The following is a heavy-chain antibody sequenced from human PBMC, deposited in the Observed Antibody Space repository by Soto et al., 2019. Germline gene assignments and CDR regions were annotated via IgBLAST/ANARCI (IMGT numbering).Heavy chain of an antibody. D-gene: IGHD3-10*01. CDR2: IYYSGST. CDR1: GGSISSGGYY. J-gene: IGHJ6*02. V-gene: IGHV4-31*03. Sequence: PSETLSLTCTVSGGSISSGGYYWSWIRQHPGKGLEWIGYIYYSGSTYYNPSLKSRVTISVDTSKNQFSLKLSSVTAADTAVYYCASTYYYGSGSYSDGMDVWGQGTTVTVSS. CDR3: ASTYYYGSGSYSDGMDV.